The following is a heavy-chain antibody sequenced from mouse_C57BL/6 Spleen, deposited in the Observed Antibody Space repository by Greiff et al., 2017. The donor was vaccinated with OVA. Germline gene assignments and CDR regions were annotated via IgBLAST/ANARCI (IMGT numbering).Heavy chain of an antibody. D-gene: IGHD2-4*01. CDR2: ISSGSSTI. CDR3: ARPYDYDRDWFAY. Sequence: EVKLQESGGGLVKPGGSLKLSCAASGFTFSDYGMHWVRQAPEKGLEWVAYISSGSSTIYYADTVKGRFTISRDNAKNTLFLQMTSLRSEDTAMYYCARPYDYDRDWFAYWGQGTLVTVSA. J-gene: IGHJ3*01. V-gene: IGHV5-17*01. CDR1: GFTFSDYG.